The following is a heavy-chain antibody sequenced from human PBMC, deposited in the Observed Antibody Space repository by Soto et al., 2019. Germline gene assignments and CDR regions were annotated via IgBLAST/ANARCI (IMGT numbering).Heavy chain of an antibody. CDR2: IYYSGST. CDR3: ARDPSITMVRGVINYYYSYCMDV. CDR1: GGSISSGGYY. Sequence: PSETLSLTCTVSGGSISSGGYYWSWIRQHPGKGLEWIGYIYYSGSTYYNPSLKSRVTISVDTSKNQFSLKLSSVTAADTAVYYCARDPSITMVRGVINYYYSYCMDVWGQGTTLTVSS. J-gene: IGHJ6*02. D-gene: IGHD3-10*01. V-gene: IGHV4-31*03.